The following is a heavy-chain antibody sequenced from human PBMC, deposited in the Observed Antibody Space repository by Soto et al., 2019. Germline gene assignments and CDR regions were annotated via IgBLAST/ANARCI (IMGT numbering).Heavy chain of an antibody. V-gene: IGHV6-1*01. D-gene: IGHD2-2*01. CDR1: GDSVSSNSAA. CDR2: TYYRSKWYN. Sequence: SQTLSLTCAISGDSVSSNSAAWNWIRQSPSRGLEWLGRTYYRSKWYNDYAVSVKSRITINPDTSKNQFSLQLNSVTPEDTAVYYCARDLQCSSTSCPGHYYYYGMDVWGQGTTVTV. CDR3: ARDLQCSSTSCPGHYYYYGMDV. J-gene: IGHJ6*02.